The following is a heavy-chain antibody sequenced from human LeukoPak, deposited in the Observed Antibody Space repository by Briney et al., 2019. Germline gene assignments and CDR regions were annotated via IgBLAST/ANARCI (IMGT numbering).Heavy chain of an antibody. Sequence: SETLSLTRTVSGGSISSSSYYWGWIRQPPGKGLEWIGSIYYSGSTYYNPSLKSRVTISVDTSKNQFSLKLSSATAADTAVYYCARGPGAPNWFDPWGQGTLVTVSS. J-gene: IGHJ5*02. CDR1: GGSISSSSYY. V-gene: IGHV4-39*07. CDR3: ARGPGAPNWFDP. D-gene: IGHD3-10*01. CDR2: IYYSGST.